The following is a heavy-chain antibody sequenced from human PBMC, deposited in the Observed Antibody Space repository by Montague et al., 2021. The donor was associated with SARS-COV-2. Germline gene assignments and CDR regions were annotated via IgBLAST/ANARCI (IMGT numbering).Heavy chain of an antibody. CDR1: GASVSSGSHY. J-gene: IGHJ4*02. Sequence: SETLSLTCTVSGASVSSGSHYWIWIRQPPGKGLEFIGYIYYSGSSKYNPSLKSQVTISVDTSTNQVSLKVSSATAADSAVYFCARGAGYSYGVDYWGQGTLVTVSS. D-gene: IGHD5-18*01. V-gene: IGHV4-61*01. CDR3: ARGAGYSYGVDY. CDR2: IYYSGSS.